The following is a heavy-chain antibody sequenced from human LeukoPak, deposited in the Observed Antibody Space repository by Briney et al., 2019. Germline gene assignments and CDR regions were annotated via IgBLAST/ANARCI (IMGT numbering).Heavy chain of an antibody. CDR1: GGSISSYY. Sequence: SETLSLTCTVSGGSISSYYWSGIRQPPGKGLEWIGYIYYSGSTNYNPSLKSRVTISVDTSKNQFSLKLSSVTAADTAVYYCARDRFIDGYNLAYYYGMDVWGQGTTVTVSS. V-gene: IGHV4-59*01. D-gene: IGHD5-24*01. CDR2: IYYSGST. CDR3: ARDRFIDGYNLAYYYGMDV. J-gene: IGHJ6*02.